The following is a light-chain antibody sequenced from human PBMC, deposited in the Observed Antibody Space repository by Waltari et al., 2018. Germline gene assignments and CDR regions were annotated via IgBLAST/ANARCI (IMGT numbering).Light chain of an antibody. J-gene: IGLJ2*01. CDR3: SSQSGNNVVL. CDR1: SNDVGGYNS. Sequence: QSALTQPASVSGSPGQSVTIFCTGTSNDVGGYNSVSWYQEHPGQAPRVIIYDVSDRPSGVSDRFSGSKSGNTASLTISGLQAEDEADYYCSSQSGNNVVLFGGGTKLTVL. V-gene: IGLV2-14*01. CDR2: DVS.